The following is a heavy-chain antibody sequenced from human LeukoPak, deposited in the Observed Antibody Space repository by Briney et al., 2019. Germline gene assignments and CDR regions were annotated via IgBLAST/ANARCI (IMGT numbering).Heavy chain of an antibody. CDR2: IIPIFGTA. J-gene: IGHJ6*02. CDR1: GGTLSSYA. V-gene: IGHV1-69*13. Sequence: ASVKVSCKASGGTLSSYAISWVRQAPGQGLEWMGGIIPIFGTANYAQKFRGRVTIAADESTSTAYMELSSLRSEDTAVYYRASGDYYDSSGYYYAAAYGMDVWGQGTTVTVSS. CDR3: ASGDYYDSSGYYYAAAYGMDV. D-gene: IGHD3-22*01.